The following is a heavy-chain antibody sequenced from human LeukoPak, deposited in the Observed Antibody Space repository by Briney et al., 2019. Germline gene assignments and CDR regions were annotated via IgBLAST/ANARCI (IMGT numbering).Heavy chain of an antibody. CDR2: ISYTGST. CDR1: GGSISPYF. D-gene: IGHD2-21*02. J-gene: IGHJ5*02. CDR3: ARGYRMVTTDGGFDP. Sequence: SETLSLTCTVPGGSISPYFWSWMRQTPGKGLEWIGYISYTGSTNYNPALKSRVTISVDTSKNQFSLQLTSVTAADTAVYYCARGYRMVTTDGGFDPWGQGTLVTVSS. V-gene: IGHV4-59*01.